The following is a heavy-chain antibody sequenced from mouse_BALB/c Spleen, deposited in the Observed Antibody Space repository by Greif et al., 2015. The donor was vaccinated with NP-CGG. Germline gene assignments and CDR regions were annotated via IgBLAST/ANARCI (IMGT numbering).Heavy chain of an antibody. D-gene: IGHD2-14*01. V-gene: IGHV7-3*02. CDR3: ARAYRYDGYYAMDY. Sequence: EVHLVESGGGLVQPGGSLRLSCATSGFTFTDYYMSWVRQPPGKALEWLGFIRNKANGYTTEYSASVKGRFTISRDNSQSILYLQMNTLRAEDSATYYCARAYRYDGYYAMDYWGQGTSVTVSS. CDR2: IRNKANGYTT. CDR1: GFTFTDYY. J-gene: IGHJ4*01.